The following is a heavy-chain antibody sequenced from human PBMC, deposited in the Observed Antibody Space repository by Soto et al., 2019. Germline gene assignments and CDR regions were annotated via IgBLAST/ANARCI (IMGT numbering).Heavy chain of an antibody. CDR1: GFICSSYD. D-gene: IGHD1-1*01. CDR2: ILVGGST. V-gene: IGHV3-23*01. Sequence: EVQMLESGGGLAQPGGSLRLSCAVSGFICSSYDMSWVRQAPGKGLEWVSTILVGGSTHYEDSVEGRFTISRDTSKNTVYLQMNSLTAGDTAFYYCAKATATSGGAFEIYGQGTMVTVSS. J-gene: IGHJ3*02. CDR3: AKATATSGGAFEI.